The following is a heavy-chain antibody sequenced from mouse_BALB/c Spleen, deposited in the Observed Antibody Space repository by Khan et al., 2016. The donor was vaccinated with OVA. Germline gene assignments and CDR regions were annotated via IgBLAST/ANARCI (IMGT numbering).Heavy chain of an antibody. Sequence: EVELVESGGGLVKPGGSLKLSCAASGFTFSDYYMYWVRQTPEKRLEWVATISDGGSYTYFPDSVEGRFTISRDNAKNNLYLQLISLKSEDTAMYDCTRGGDGAVGYWGQGTLVTVSA. J-gene: IGHJ3*01. D-gene: IGHD3-3*01. CDR1: GFTFSDYY. CDR3: TRGGDGAVGY. V-gene: IGHV5-4*02. CDR2: ISDGGSYT.